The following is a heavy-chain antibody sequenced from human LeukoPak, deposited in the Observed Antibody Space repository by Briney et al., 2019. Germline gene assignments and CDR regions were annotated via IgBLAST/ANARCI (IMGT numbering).Heavy chain of an antibody. CDR2: IYYSGST. D-gene: IGHD2/OR15-2a*01. CDR1: GGSISSYY. V-gene: IGHV4-59*12. CDR3: ARRGNLWAR. Sequence: PSETLSLTCTVSGGSISSYYWSWIRQPPGKGLEWIGYIYYSGSTNCNPSLKSRVTISVDTSKNQFSLKLSSVTAADTAVYYCARRGNLWARWGQGTLVTVSS. J-gene: IGHJ4*02.